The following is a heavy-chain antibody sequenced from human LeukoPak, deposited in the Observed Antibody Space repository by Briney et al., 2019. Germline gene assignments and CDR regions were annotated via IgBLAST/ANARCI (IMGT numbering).Heavy chain of an antibody. D-gene: IGHD1-26*01. CDR2: IIPIFGTA. V-gene: IGHV1-69*05. CDR3: ANTQRELLHFDY. J-gene: IGHJ4*02. CDR1: GGTFSSYA. Sequence: ASVKVSRKASGGTFSSYAISWVRQAPGQGLEWMGGIIPIFGTANYAQKFQGRVTITTDESMSTAYMELSSLRSEDTAVYYCANTQRELLHFDYWGQGTLVTVSS.